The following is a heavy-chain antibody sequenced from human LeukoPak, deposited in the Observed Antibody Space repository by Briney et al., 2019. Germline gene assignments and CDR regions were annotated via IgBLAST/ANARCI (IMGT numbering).Heavy chain of an antibody. CDR1: GGSISSSSYY. CDR2: IYYSGST. J-gene: IGHJ6*04. V-gene: IGHV4-39*01. CDR3: ARLGQWRARMDV. Sequence: PSETLSLTCTVSGGSISSSSYYWGWIRQPPGKGLEWIGSIYYSGSTYYNPSLKSRVTISVDTSKNQFSLKLSSVTAADTAVYYCARLGQWRARMDVWGKGTTVTVSS. D-gene: IGHD6-19*01.